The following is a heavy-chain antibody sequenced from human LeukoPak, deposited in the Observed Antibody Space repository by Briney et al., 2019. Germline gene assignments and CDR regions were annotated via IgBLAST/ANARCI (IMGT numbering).Heavy chain of an antibody. V-gene: IGHV3-23*01. Sequence: GGSLRLSCAASGFTFSSYAMSWVRQAPGKGLEWVSAISGSGGSTYYADSVKGRFTVSRDNSKNTLYLQMNSLRAEDTAVYYCARDSITGTTIFDYWGQGTLVTVSS. CDR1: GFTFSSYA. CDR2: ISGSGGST. J-gene: IGHJ4*02. CDR3: ARDSITGTTIFDY. D-gene: IGHD1-7*01.